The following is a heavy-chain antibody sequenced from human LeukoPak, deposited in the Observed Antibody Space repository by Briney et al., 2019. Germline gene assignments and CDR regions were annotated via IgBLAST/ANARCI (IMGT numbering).Heavy chain of an antibody. CDR3: AKPTLYDKYYFDY. J-gene: IGHJ4*02. CDR1: GFTFSSYA. V-gene: IGHV3-23*01. CDR2: ISGSGGST. D-gene: IGHD2/OR15-2a*01. Sequence: GGSLKLSCAASGFTFSSYAMSWVRQAPGKGLEWVSAISGSGGSTYYADSVKGRFTISRDNSKNTLYLQMNSLRAEDTAVYYCAKPTLYDKYYFDYWGQGTLVTVSS.